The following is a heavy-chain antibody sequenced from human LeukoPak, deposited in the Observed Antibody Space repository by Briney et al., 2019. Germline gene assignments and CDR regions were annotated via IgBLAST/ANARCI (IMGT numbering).Heavy chain of an antibody. CDR2: IIPILGIA. Sequence: ASVKVSCKASGGTFSSYAISWVRQAPGQGLEWMGRIIPILGIANYAQKFQGRVTITADKSTSTAYMELSSLRSEDTAVYYCARDETYHYDSSGYYYTHWGQRTLVTVSS. J-gene: IGHJ4*02. CDR3: ARDETYHYDSSGYYYTH. V-gene: IGHV1-69*04. D-gene: IGHD3-22*01. CDR1: GGTFSSYA.